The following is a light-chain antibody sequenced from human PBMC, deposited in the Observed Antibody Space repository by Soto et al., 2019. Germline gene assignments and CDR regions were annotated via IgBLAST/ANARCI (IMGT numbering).Light chain of an antibody. Sequence: QSVLTQPPSVSGAPGQRVTISCSGSSSNIGAGYDVHWYHQLPGRAPKLLIYGNSNRPSGVPDRFSGSKSGTSASLAITGLQAEDEADYYCQSYDSRLSGWVFGGGTKVTVL. J-gene: IGLJ3*02. CDR3: QSYDSRLSGWV. CDR1: SSNIGAGYD. CDR2: GNS. V-gene: IGLV1-40*01.